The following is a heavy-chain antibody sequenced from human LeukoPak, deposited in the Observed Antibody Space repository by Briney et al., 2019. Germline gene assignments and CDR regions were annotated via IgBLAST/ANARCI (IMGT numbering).Heavy chain of an antibody. CDR3: AKLARRYFDWSAEYYFDY. CDR1: GFTFSSYW. J-gene: IGHJ4*02. Sequence: PGGSLRLSCAASGFTFSSYWMSWVRQAPGKGLEWVSLISGDGGSTYYADSVKGRFTISRDNSKNSLYLQMNSLRTEDTALYYCAKLARRYFDWSAEYYFDYWGQGTLVTVSS. V-gene: IGHV3-43*02. CDR2: ISGDGGST. D-gene: IGHD3-9*01.